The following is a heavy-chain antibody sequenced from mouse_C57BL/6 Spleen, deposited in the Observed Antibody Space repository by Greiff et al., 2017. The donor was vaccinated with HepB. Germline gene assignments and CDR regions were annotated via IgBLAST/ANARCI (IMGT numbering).Heavy chain of an antibody. V-gene: IGHV1-80*01. Sequence: VKLVESGAELVKPGASVKISCKASGYAFSSYWMNWVKQRPGKGLEWIGQIYPGDGDTNYNGKFKGKATLTADKSSSTAYMQLSSLTSEDSAVYFCARDYGSSGYYYAMDYWGQGTSVTVSS. J-gene: IGHJ4*01. D-gene: IGHD1-1*01. CDR2: IYPGDGDT. CDR3: ARDYGSSGYYYAMDY. CDR1: GYAFSSYW.